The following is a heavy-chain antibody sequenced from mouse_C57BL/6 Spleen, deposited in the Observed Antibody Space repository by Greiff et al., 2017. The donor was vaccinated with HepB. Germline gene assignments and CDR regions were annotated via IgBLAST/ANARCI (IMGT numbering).Heavy chain of an antibody. CDR2: INPNNGGT. D-gene: IGHD2-3*01. J-gene: IGHJ4*01. CDR3: ARLVTTNAMDY. CDR1: GYTFTDYN. Sequence: EVQRVESGPELVKPGASVKIPCKASGYTFTDYNMDWVKQSHGKSLEWIGDINPNNGGTIYNQKFKGKATLTVDKSSSTAYMELRSLTSEDTAVYYCARLVTTNAMDYWGQGTSVTVSS. V-gene: IGHV1-18*01.